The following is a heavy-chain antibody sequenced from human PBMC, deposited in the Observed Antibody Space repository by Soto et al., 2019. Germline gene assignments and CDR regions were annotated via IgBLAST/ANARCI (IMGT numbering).Heavy chain of an antibody. V-gene: IGHV1-3*05. J-gene: IGHJ4*02. D-gene: IGHD2-21*02. Sequence: QVQLVQSGAEEKKPGASVKVSCKASGYTFTSYAMHWVRQAAGQRLEWMRWINAGNGNTKYSQKFQGRVTITRDTSASTAYMELSSLRSEDTAVYYCARSIVVVTALDYWGQGTLVTVSS. CDR2: INAGNGNT. CDR3: ARSIVVVTALDY. CDR1: GYTFTSYA.